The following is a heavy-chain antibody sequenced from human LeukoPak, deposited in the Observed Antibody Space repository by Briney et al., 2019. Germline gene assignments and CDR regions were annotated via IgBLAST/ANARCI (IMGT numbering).Heavy chain of an antibody. V-gene: IGHV4-31*03. J-gene: IGHJ6*02. CDR3: ARGSDRYYDFWSGYPYYYGMDV. Sequence: PSETLSLTCTVSGGSISSGGYYWSWIRQHPGKGLEWIGYIYYSGSTYYNPSLKSRVTISVDTSKNQFSLKLSSVTAADTAVYYCARGSDRYYDFWSGYPYYYGMDVLGQGTTVTVSS. CDR2: IYYSGST. D-gene: IGHD3-3*01. CDR1: GGSISSGGYY.